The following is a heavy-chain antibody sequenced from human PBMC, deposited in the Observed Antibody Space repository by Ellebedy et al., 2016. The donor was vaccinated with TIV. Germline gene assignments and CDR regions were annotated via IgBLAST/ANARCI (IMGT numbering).Heavy chain of an antibody. V-gene: IGHV1-2*02. CDR3: ASYSGYDYRYFDY. D-gene: IGHD5-12*01. J-gene: IGHJ4*02. CDR2: INPNSGGT. CDR1: GYTFTGYY. Sequence: AASVKVSCKASGYTFTGYYMHWVRQAPGQGLEWMGWINPNSGGTNYAQKFQGRVTMTRDPSISTAYMELSRLRSDDTAVYYFASYSGYDYRYFDYWGQGTLVTVSS.